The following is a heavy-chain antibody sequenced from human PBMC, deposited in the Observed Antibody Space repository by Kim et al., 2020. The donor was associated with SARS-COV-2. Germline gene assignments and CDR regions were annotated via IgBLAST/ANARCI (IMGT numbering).Heavy chain of an antibody. CDR2: IYYSGST. J-gene: IGHJ4*02. CDR3: ARVVGISTIFGVVIETYFDY. V-gene: IGHV4-31*03. D-gene: IGHD3-3*01. CDR1: GGSISSGGYY. Sequence: SETLSLTCTVSGGSISSGGYYWSWIRQHPGKGLEWIGYIYYSGSTYYNPSLKSRVTISVDTSKNQFSLKLSSVTAADTAMYYCARVVGISTIFGVVIETYFDYWGQGTLVTVSS.